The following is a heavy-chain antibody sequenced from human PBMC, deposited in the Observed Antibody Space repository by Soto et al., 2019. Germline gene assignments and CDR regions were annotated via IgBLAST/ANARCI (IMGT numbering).Heavy chain of an antibody. Sequence: QVQLQQWGAGLLKPSETLSLTCAVYGGSFSGYYWSWIRQPPGKGLEWIGEINHSGSTNYNPSLKSRVTISVDTSKHQFSLKLSSVTAADTAVYYCARGYGRNVDYWGQGTLVTVSS. CDR2: INHSGST. CDR3: ARGYGRNVDY. D-gene: IGHD1-1*01. J-gene: IGHJ4*02. CDR1: GGSFSGYY. V-gene: IGHV4-34*01.